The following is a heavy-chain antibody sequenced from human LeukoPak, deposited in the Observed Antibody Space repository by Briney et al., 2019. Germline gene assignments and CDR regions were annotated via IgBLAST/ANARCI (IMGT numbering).Heavy chain of an antibody. CDR3: ARGHNLDRYYYDSSGYYYFDY. V-gene: IGHV4-39*07. CDR2: IYYRGRT. J-gene: IGHJ4*02. CDR1: NGSIITSSYY. Sequence: SETLSLTCTVSNGSIITSSYYWGWIRQPPGKGLEWIGSIYYRGRTYYNPSLKSRVTISVDTSKNQFSLKLSSVTAADTAVYYCARGHNLDRYYYDSSGYYYFDYWGQGTLVTVSS. D-gene: IGHD3-22*01.